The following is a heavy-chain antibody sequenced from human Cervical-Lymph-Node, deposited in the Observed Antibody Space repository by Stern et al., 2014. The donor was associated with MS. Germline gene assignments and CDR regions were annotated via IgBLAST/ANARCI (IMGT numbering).Heavy chain of an antibody. Sequence: QMQLVQSGAEVKKPGSSVKVPCKASGDTFSSYAINWVRQVPGQGLEWMGGITPVFGTTNYAQKFQGRVTITADKSTNTAYMELMTLRSEDTAVYYCARGGGLVGYFDYWGQGTLVSVSS. CDR2: ITPVFGTT. CDR1: GDTFSSYA. V-gene: IGHV1-69*06. CDR3: ARGGGLVGYFDY. D-gene: IGHD1-26*01. J-gene: IGHJ4*02.